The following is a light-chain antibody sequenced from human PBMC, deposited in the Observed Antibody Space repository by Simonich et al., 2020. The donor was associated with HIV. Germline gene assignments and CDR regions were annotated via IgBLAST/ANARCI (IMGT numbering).Light chain of an antibody. CDR2: EDN. V-gene: IGLV6-57*03. Sequence: NFMLTQPHSVSESPGKTVTISCTRSSGTIATNYVQWYQQRPGSAPTTVIYEDNQRPSGVPDRFSGSIDSSSNSASLIISGLKTEYEADYYCQSYDSSNQGVFGGGTKLTVL. CDR3: QSYDSSNQGV. CDR1: SGTIATNY. J-gene: IGLJ3*02.